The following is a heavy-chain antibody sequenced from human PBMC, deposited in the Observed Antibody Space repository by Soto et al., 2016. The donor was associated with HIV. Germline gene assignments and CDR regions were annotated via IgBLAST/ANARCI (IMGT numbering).Heavy chain of an antibody. CDR2: IKSKTDGGTT. CDR3: TTHYYYDSSGYLTVDY. J-gene: IGHJ4*02. CDR1: GFSFSNAW. V-gene: IGHV3-15*01. Sequence: EVQLVESGGGLVKPGGSLRLPCVASGFSFSNAWMSWVRQAPGKGLEWVGRIKSKTDGGTTDYAAPVKGRFTISRDDSKNTLYLQMNSLKTEDTAVYYCTTHYYYDSSGYLTVDYWGQGTLVTVSS. D-gene: IGHD3-22*01.